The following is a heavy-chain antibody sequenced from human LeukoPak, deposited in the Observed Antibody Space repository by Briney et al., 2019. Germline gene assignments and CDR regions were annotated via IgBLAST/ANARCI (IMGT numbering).Heavy chain of an antibody. V-gene: IGHV4-61*05. CDR2: IYYSGST. CDR3: ARPTPGYYFDI. CDR1: GGSISSSSYY. D-gene: IGHD3-10*01. J-gene: IGHJ3*02. Sequence: KASETLSLTCTVSGGSISSSSYYWGWIRQPPGKGLEWIGYIYYSGSTNYNPSLKSRVTISVDTSKNQFSLKLSSVTAADTAVYYCARPTPGYYFDIWGQGTMVTVSS.